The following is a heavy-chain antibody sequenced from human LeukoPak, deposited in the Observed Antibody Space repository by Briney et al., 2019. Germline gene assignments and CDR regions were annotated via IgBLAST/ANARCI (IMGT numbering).Heavy chain of an antibody. CDR3: ASRGSGYLDY. J-gene: IGHJ4*02. D-gene: IGHD3-22*01. V-gene: IGHV4-30-2*01. CDR1: GGSISSSSYY. CDR2: IYHSGST. Sequence: SETLPLTCTVSGGSISSSSYYWSWIRQPPGKGLEWIGYIYHSGSTYYNPSLKSRVTISVDRSKNQFSLKLSSVTAADTAVYYCASRGSGYLDYWGQGTLVTVSS.